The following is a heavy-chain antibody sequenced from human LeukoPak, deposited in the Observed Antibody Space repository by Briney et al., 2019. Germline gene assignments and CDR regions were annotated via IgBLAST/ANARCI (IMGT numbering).Heavy chain of an antibody. CDR1: GYTFTSYY. CDR2: IDPSGGST. Sequence: ASVKVSCKASGYTFTSYYLHWVRQAPGQGLEWMGIIDPSGGSTTYAQKFQGRVTMTRDTSITTAYMELTSLRSDDTAVYYCARDPAIYYESDYYFDNWGQGTLVTVSS. CDR3: ARDPAIYYESDYYFDN. D-gene: IGHD3-22*01. V-gene: IGHV1-46*01. J-gene: IGHJ4*02.